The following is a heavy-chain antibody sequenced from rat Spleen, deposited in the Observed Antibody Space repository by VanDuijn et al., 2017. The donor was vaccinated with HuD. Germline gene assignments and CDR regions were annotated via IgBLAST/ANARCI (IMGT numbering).Heavy chain of an antibody. Sequence: EVQLVESGGGLVQPGRSLKLSCAASGFTFSNYYMAWVRQAPTKGLEWVAYISTGGGSTYYRDSVKGRFTISRDNAKSTLYLQMDSLRSEDTATYYFKTGHSWYFDFWGPGTMVTVSS. J-gene: IGHJ1*01. CDR1: GFTFSNYY. V-gene: IGHV5-27*01. CDR2: ISTGGGST. CDR3: KTGHSWYFDF. D-gene: IGHD4-3*01.